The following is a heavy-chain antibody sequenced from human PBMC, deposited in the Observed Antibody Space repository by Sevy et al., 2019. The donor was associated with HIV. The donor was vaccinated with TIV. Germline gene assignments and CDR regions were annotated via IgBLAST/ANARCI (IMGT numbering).Heavy chain of an antibody. CDR2: IKSKTDGGTT. V-gene: IGHV3-15*07. J-gene: IGHJ5*02. CDR1: AFTFSNAW. Sequence: GGSLRLSCAASAFTFSNAWMNWVRHAPGKGLEWVGRIKSKTDGGTTDYAAPVQGRFTISRDDSKNTLYLQMNSLKTEDTAVYYCTTDLRWSVIRNFDPWGQGTLVTVSS. D-gene: IGHD1-1*01. CDR3: TTDLRWSVIRNFDP.